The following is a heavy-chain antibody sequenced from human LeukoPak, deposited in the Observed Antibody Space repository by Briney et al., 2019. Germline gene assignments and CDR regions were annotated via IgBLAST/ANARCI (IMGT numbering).Heavy chain of an antibody. Sequence: GESLKISCKGSGYIFTNYWIGRVRRMPGKGLEWMGVIYPGDSDTRYSPSFQGQVTISADKSISTAYLQWSSLKASDTAMYYCVRHESGTNSWPFDYWGQGTLVTVSS. J-gene: IGHJ4*02. CDR2: IYPGDSDT. D-gene: IGHD6-13*01. V-gene: IGHV5-51*01. CDR3: VRHESGTNSWPFDY. CDR1: GYIFTNYW.